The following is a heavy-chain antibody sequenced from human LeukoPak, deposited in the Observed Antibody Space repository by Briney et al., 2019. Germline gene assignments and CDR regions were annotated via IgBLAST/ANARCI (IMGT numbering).Heavy chain of an antibody. CDR3: ARDPHCSGGSCYSSPLPYFDY. CDR1: GFTFSSYA. CDR2: ISYDGSNK. J-gene: IGHJ4*02. Sequence: GGSLRLSCAASGFTFSSYAMHWVRQAPGKGLEWVAVISYDGSNKYYADSVKGRFTISRDNSKNTLYLQTNSLRAEDTAVYYCARDPHCSGGSCYSSPLPYFDYWGQGTLVTVSS. D-gene: IGHD2-15*01. V-gene: IGHV3-30-3*01.